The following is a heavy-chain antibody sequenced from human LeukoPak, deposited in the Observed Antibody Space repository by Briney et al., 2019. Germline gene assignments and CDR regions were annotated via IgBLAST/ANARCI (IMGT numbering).Heavy chain of an antibody. Sequence: GGSLRLSCAASGFTVRSNYMSWVRQAPGKGLEWVSVIYSGGSTYYADSVKGRFTISRDNSKNTLYLQMNSLRAEDTAVYYCAQRKSYTLRGDAFDIWGQGTMVTVSS. CDR3: AQRKSYTLRGDAFDI. CDR2: IYSGGST. J-gene: IGHJ3*02. CDR1: GFTVRSNY. V-gene: IGHV3-66*01. D-gene: IGHD2-2*02.